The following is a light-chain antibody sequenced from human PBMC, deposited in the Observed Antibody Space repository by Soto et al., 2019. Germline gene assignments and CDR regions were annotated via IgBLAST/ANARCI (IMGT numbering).Light chain of an antibody. CDR2: EGS. CDR1: SRDVGGYDY. CDR3: STYTSSTTLFYV. J-gene: IGLJ1*01. Sequence: QSVLTQPASVSGSPGQSITISCTGTSRDVGGYDYVSWYQQHPGKAPKLMISEGSNRPSGVSNRISGSKSGNTASLTISGLQAQDAADHYCSTYTSSTTLFYVFGTGTKVTVL. V-gene: IGLV2-14*01.